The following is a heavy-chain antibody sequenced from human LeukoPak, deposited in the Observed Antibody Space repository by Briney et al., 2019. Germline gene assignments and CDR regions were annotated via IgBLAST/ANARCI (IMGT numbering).Heavy chain of an antibody. Sequence: GGSLRLSCAASGFTFSSYEMNWVRQAPGKGLGWVSYISSSGSTIAYADSVKGRFTISRDNAKNSLYLQMNSLRAEDTAVYYCARDKGSGSYYGPIRYYYYMDVWGKGTTVTISS. CDR1: GFTFSSYE. V-gene: IGHV3-48*03. CDR3: ARDKGSGSYYGPIRYYYYMDV. J-gene: IGHJ6*03. CDR2: ISSSGSTI. D-gene: IGHD3-10*01.